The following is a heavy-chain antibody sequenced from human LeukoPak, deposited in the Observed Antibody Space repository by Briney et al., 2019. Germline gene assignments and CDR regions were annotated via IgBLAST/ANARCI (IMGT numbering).Heavy chain of an antibody. CDR2: VSDSGAST. CDR3: AKTLWGLTPLSSDH. V-gene: IGHV3-23*01. D-gene: IGHD3-16*01. CDR1: GFTFSSYA. J-gene: IGHJ4*02. Sequence: GGSLRLSCAASGFTFSSYAMIWVRQAPGKGLEWISVVSDSGASTYYADSVKGRFTIYRDNSKNTLYLQMNSLRADDTAVYFCAKTLWGLTPLSSDHWGQGTLVTVSS.